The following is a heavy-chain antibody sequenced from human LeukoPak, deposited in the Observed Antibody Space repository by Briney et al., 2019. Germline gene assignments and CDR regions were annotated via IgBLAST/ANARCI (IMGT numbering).Heavy chain of an antibody. Sequence: PGRSLRLSCAASGFTFSSYWMSWVRQAPGKGLEWVANIKQDGSEKYYVDSVKGRFTISRDNAKNSLYLQMNSLRAEDTAVYYCAREIDTAMVPPFDYWGQGTLVTVSS. CDR1: GFTFSSYW. V-gene: IGHV3-7*01. CDR3: AREIDTAMVPPFDY. J-gene: IGHJ4*02. D-gene: IGHD5-18*01. CDR2: IKQDGSEK.